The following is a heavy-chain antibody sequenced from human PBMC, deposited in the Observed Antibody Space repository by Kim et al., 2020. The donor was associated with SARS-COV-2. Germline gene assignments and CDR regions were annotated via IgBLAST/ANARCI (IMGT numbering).Heavy chain of an antibody. J-gene: IGHJ4*02. Sequence: AQKFQGRVTMPEETSTDTAYMELSSLRSEDTAVYYCATSGIRYVDSYYVDYWGQGTLVTVSS. V-gene: IGHV1-24*01. D-gene: IGHD3-9*01. CDR3: ATSGIRYVDSYYVDY.